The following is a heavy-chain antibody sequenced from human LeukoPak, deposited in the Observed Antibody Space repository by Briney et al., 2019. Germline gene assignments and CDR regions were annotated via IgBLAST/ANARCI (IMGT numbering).Heavy chain of an antibody. J-gene: IGHJ3*02. D-gene: IGHD5-18*01. Sequence: GGSLRLSCAASGFTFSSYAMNWVRQAPGKGLEWVSGIRSRGGSTYYADSVKGRFTISRDNSKNTLSLQMNGLRAEDTAVYYCAKGGYTFGFAFDMWGQGTMVTVSS. CDR3: AKGGYTFGFAFDM. CDR2: IRSRGGST. CDR1: GFTFSSYA. V-gene: IGHV3-23*01.